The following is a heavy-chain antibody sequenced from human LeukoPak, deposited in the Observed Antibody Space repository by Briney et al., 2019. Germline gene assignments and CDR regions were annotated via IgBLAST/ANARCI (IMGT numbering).Heavy chain of an antibody. V-gene: IGHV3-33*06. CDR3: AKDVVSDVASSYHYYYMDV. CDR2: IWYDGSNK. D-gene: IGHD2-21*01. Sequence: GGSLRLSCAASGFSFSIYGMHWVRQAPGKGLEWVAVIWYDGSNKYYADSVKGRFTISRDNSKNTLYLQMNSLRAEDTAVYYCAKDVVSDVASSYHYYYMDVWGRGTTLTVSS. CDR1: GFSFSIYG. J-gene: IGHJ6*03.